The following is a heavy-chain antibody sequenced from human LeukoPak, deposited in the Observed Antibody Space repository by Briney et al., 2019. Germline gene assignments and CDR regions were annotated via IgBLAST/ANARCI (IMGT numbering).Heavy chain of an antibody. CDR1: GYTFTDYY. J-gene: IGHJ4*02. Sequence: ASVKVSCKASGYTFTDYYMHWVRQAPGQGLEWMGWINPKSGGTKYAQKFQGRVTMTRDTSISTAYLKVSRLRYDDTAIYYCARDLGSPDYWGQGTLVTVSS. CDR2: INPKSGGT. D-gene: IGHD6-6*01. CDR3: ARDLGSPDY. V-gene: IGHV1-2*02.